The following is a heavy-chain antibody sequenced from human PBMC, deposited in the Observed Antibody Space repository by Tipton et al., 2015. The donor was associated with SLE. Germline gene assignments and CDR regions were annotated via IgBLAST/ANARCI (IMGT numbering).Heavy chain of an antibody. V-gene: IGHV4-31*03. CDR1: GVSISGGGYY. J-gene: IGHJ4*02. Sequence: TLSLTCTVSGVSISGGGYYWSWVRQQPGRGLEWIGFLDYSGNTYYNPSLRNRVAISVDASKNQFSLRLTSVTAADTAVYYCARPSKCTGDVCYGYFDCWGQGTLVTVSS. CDR2: LDYSGNT. CDR3: ARPSKCTGDVCYGYFDC. D-gene: IGHD2-8*02.